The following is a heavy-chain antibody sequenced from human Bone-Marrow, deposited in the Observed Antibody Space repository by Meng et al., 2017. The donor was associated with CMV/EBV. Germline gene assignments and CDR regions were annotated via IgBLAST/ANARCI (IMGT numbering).Heavy chain of an antibody. J-gene: IGHJ4*02. V-gene: IGHV3-66*02. CDR3: AKDPGRVGAPVVDY. D-gene: IGHD2-21*01. Sequence: GESLKISCAASGFTVSSNYMSWVRQAPGKGLEWVSVIYSGGSTYYADSVKGRFTISRDNSKNTLYLQMNSLRAEDTAVYYCAKDPGRVGAPVVDYWGQGPLVTVSS. CDR1: GFTVSSNY. CDR2: IYSGGST.